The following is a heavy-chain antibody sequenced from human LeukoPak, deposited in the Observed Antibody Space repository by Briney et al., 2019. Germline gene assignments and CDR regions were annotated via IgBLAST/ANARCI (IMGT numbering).Heavy chain of an antibody. J-gene: IGHJ4*02. CDR1: GDSISSDY. V-gene: IGHV4-59*01. Sequence: SETLSLTCTVSGDSISSDYWSWLRQPPGKGLEWIAYIRYSGTTNYNPSLKSRVSISLDTSKNQFSLKLTSVTAADTAVYYCAKGAGCYGYWGQGTLVTVSS. CDR3: AKGAGCYGY. CDR2: IRYSGTT. D-gene: IGHD3-16*01.